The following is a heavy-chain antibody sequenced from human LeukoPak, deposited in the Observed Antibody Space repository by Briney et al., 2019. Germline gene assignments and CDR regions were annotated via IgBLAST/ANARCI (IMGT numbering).Heavy chain of an antibody. D-gene: IGHD4-11*01. CDR2: IIPNSGGT. CDR3: ARVPARLQYKNWFDP. CDR1: GYTFTGYY. V-gene: IGHV1-2*06. Sequence: GASVKVSCKASGYTFTGYYMHWVRQAPGQGLEWMGRIIPNSGGTNYAQKFQGRVTITTDTSTSTAYMELRSLRSDDTAVYYCARVPARLQYKNWFDPWGQGTLVTVSS. J-gene: IGHJ5*02.